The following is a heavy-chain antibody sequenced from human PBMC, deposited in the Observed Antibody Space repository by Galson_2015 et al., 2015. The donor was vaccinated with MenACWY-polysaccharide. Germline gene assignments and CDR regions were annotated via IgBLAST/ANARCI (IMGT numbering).Heavy chain of an antibody. J-gene: IGHJ4*02. Sequence: SLRLSCAASGFTFSNFWMRWVRQAPGKGLEWVASINQDGSEKHYVDSVRVQFTVSRDNAKNSLYLQMNSLRAEDTAVYYCARTRIVGAHWFDCWGQGTLVTVSS. D-gene: IGHD1-26*01. CDR2: INQDGSEK. CDR3: ARTRIVGAHWFDC. CDR1: GFTFSNFW. V-gene: IGHV3-7*01.